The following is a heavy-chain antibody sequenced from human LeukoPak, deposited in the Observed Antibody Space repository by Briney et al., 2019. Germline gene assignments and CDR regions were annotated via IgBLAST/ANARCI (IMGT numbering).Heavy chain of an antibody. Sequence: PQASVKVSCKASGYTFTGYYMHWVRQAPEQGLEWMGWINPNSGGTNYAQKFQGRVTMTRDTSISTAYMELSRLRSDDTAVYYCARDKYYYGSGSSPFDYWGQGTLVTVSS. D-gene: IGHD3-10*01. V-gene: IGHV1-2*02. CDR3: ARDKYYYGSGSSPFDY. CDR2: INPNSGGT. CDR1: GYTFTGYY. J-gene: IGHJ4*02.